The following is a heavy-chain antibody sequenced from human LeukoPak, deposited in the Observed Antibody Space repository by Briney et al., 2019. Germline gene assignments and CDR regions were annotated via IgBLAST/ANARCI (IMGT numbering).Heavy chain of an antibody. CDR2: IDYSGST. CDR1: GGSISSSSYY. Sequence: SETLSLTCTVSGGSISSSSYYWGWIRQPPGKGLEWFGSIDYSGSTYYNPSLKSRVTISVDTSKNQFSLKLSSVTAADTAVYYCARQMGYYYDSSGYYYGYYFDYWGQGTLVTVSS. CDR3: ARQMGYYYDSSGYYYGYYFDY. D-gene: IGHD3-22*01. J-gene: IGHJ4*02. V-gene: IGHV4-39*01.